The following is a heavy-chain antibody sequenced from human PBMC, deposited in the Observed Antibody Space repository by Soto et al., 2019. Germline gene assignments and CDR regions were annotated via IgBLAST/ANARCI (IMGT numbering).Heavy chain of an antibody. CDR1: GYSFTSYW. D-gene: IGHD1-26*01. CDR3: ARRPLVGATPGSAFDI. V-gene: IGHV5-51*01. J-gene: IGHJ3*02. CDR2: IYPGDSDT. Sequence: PGESLKISCKGSGYSFTSYWIGWVRQMPGKGLEWMGIIYPGDSDTRYSPSFQGQVTISADKSISTAYLQWSSLKASDTAMYYCARRPLVGATPGSAFDIWGQGTMVTVSS.